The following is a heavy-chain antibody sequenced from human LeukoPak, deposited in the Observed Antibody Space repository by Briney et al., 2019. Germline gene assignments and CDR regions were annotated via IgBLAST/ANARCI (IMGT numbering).Heavy chain of an antibody. V-gene: IGHV3-69-1*01. Sequence: PGGSLRLSCAASGFIFGDFGMHWVRQAPGKGLEWVSYIDTGSTAYHADSVKGRFTISRDNARNSLYLQMNSLRADDTAVYYCARDILGRDGYRYFDYWGQGTLVTVSS. CDR1: GFIFGDFG. CDR2: IDTGSTA. CDR3: ARDILGRDGYRYFDY. J-gene: IGHJ4*01. D-gene: IGHD5-24*01.